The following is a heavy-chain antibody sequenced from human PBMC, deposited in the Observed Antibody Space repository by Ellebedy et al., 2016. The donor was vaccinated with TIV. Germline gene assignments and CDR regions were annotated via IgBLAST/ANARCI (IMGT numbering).Heavy chain of an antibody. Sequence: MPGGSLRLSCTVSGGSISSSGHYWAWVRQPPGKGLEWIGSIPYSGRTYYNPSLKSRVVMSVDTSKNQFSLKLSSVTAADTAVYYCASNRIYDILTGYQFDYWGQGTLVTVSS. V-gene: IGHV4-39*01. CDR2: IPYSGRT. D-gene: IGHD3-9*01. CDR1: GGSISSSGHY. CDR3: ASNRIYDILTGYQFDY. J-gene: IGHJ4*02.